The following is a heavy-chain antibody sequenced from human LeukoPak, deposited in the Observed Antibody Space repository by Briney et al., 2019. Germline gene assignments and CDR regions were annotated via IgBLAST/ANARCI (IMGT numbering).Heavy chain of an antibody. Sequence: PSETLSLTCTVSGGSISSSSYYWGWIRQPPGKGLEWIGSIYYSGSTYYNPSLKRRVTISVDTSENQFSLKVSSVTAADTAVYHCARLTFSESGEYFDYWGQGNLVAVSS. J-gene: IGHJ4*02. CDR1: GGSISSSSYY. CDR2: IYYSGST. V-gene: IGHV4-39*01. D-gene: IGHD1-1*01. CDR3: ARLTFSESGEYFDY.